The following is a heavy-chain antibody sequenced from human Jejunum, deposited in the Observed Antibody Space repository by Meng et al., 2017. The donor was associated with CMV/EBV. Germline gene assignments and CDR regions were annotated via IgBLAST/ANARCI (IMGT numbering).Heavy chain of an antibody. CDR3: AKGHTTSWYSFDY. Sequence: SGFTFSTYGMHWVRQAPGKGLEWVAVIWYDGSSKYYADSVKGRFTISRDNSKSTLYLQMNSLRAEDTAVYYCAKGHTTSWYSFDYWGQGTLVTVSS. V-gene: IGHV3-33*06. D-gene: IGHD6-13*01. CDR2: IWYDGSSK. CDR1: GFTFSTYG. J-gene: IGHJ4*02.